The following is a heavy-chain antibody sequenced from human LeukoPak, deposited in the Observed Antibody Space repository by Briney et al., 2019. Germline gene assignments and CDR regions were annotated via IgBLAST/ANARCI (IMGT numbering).Heavy chain of an antibody. CDR2: IKSKSNGGTT. CDR1: GFTFNASW. CDR3: VADLPGTNSPYFDY. Sequence: GSLRLSCAASGFTFNASWMNWVRPAPGKGLEWVGRIKSKSNGGTTYFAAPVKDRFAISRDDSKHTVNLQMDSLRTEDTGVYYCVADLPGTNSPYFDYWGQGTLVTVSS. V-gene: IGHV3-15*01. D-gene: IGHD4/OR15-4a*01. J-gene: IGHJ4*02.